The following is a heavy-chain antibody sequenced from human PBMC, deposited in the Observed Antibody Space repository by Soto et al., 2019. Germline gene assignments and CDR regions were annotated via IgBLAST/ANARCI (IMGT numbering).Heavy chain of an antibody. Sequence: PSETLSLTCTVSGGSISSDSYYWGWIRQSPEKGLEWIASISYSGSTYYNPTLKSRLIISVDTSKNQFSLQLNSVTPEDTAVYYCARDSGEQWLALDAFDIWGQGTMVTVSS. CDR3: ARDSGEQWLALDAFDI. J-gene: IGHJ3*02. D-gene: IGHD6-19*01. CDR2: ISYSGST. V-gene: IGHV4-39*02. CDR1: GGSISSDSYY.